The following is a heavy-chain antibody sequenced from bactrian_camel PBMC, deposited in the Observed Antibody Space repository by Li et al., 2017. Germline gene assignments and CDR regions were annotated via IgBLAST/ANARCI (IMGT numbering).Heavy chain of an antibody. D-gene: IGHD2*01. CDR2: IYPSRGTT. V-gene: IGHV3S37*01. J-gene: IGHJ4*01. CDR1: GYIRARNC. CDR3: TAGVYPGRHNVLARDEYNN. Sequence: HVQLVESGGGSVEAGGSLRLSCVASGYIRARNCMLWFRRAPGGKRVGVASIYPSRGTTFYDDSVKGRFTISQDNAENILYLQMNSLEPEDSGMYYCTAGVYPGRHNVLARDEYNNWGQGTQVTVS.